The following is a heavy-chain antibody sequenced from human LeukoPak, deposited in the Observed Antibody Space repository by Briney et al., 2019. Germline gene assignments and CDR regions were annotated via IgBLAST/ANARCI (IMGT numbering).Heavy chain of an antibody. CDR1: GYTFTSYG. Sequence: ASVKVSCKASGYTFTSYGISWVRQAPGQGLEWMGWISAYNGNTNYAQKLQGRVTMTTDTSTSTAYMELRSLRSDDTAVYYCARDSDFGPDYYYMDVWGKGTTVTVSS. CDR2: ISAYNGNT. V-gene: IGHV1-18*01. D-gene: IGHD3-3*01. J-gene: IGHJ6*03. CDR3: ARDSDFGPDYYYMDV.